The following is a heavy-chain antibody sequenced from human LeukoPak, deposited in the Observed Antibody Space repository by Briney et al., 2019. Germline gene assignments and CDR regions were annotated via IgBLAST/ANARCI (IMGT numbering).Heavy chain of an antibody. V-gene: IGHV5-51*01. Sequence: GESLKISCKGSGYSFSNYWIGWVRQMPGKGLEWMGIIYPGDSNPRYSPSFQGQVTISADKSISTAYLQWSSLKASDTAIYYCARHDRWTAYSFDFWGQGTLVTVSS. CDR1: GYSFSNYW. CDR2: IYPGDSNP. J-gene: IGHJ4*02. CDR3: ARHDRWTAYSFDF. D-gene: IGHD1-1*01.